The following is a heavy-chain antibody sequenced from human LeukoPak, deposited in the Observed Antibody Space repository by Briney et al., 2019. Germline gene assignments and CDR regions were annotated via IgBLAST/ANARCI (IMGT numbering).Heavy chain of an antibody. D-gene: IGHD3-22*01. CDR3: ARLRGGYYYVDY. J-gene: IGHJ4*02. Sequence: ASVKVSCKASGYTFTGYYMHWVRQAPGQGLEWMGWINPNSGGTNYAQKFQGRVTMTRDTSISTAYMGLSRLRSDDTAVYYCARLRGGYYYVDYWGQGTLVTVSS. CDR1: GYTFTGYY. CDR2: INPNSGGT. V-gene: IGHV1-2*02.